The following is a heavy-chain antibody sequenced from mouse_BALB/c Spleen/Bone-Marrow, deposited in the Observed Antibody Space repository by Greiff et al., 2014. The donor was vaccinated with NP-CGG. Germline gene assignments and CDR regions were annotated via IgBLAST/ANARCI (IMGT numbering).Heavy chain of an antibody. CDR1: GYTFTSYD. J-gene: IGHJ4*01. V-gene: IGHV1-85*01. Sequence: QVQLKESGAELVKPGASVKLSCKASGYTFTSYDINWVRQRPGQGLEWIGWISPGDNSTKYNEEFKGKAALTTDKSSSTAYMQLSRLTSEDSAVYFCAHDGLLPGMDYWGQGTSVTVSS. D-gene: IGHD2-3*01. CDR3: AHDGLLPGMDY. CDR2: ISPGDNST.